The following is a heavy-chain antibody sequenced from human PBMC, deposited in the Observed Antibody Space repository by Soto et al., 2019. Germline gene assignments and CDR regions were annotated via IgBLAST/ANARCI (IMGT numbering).Heavy chain of an antibody. J-gene: IGHJ5*02. V-gene: IGHV3-7*01. CDR3: ATSMRHTLNP. CDR1: GFTFSSHW. CDR2: INQDGSDQ. Sequence: EVQVVESGGGLVQPGGSLRLSCAASGFTFSSHWMTWVRQVPGKGLEWVANINQDGSDQYYVDPVKGRFTISRDNAKNSLCLHMNSLRVEDTAVYYCATSMRHTLNPWGQGTLVTVSS. D-gene: IGHD2-8*01.